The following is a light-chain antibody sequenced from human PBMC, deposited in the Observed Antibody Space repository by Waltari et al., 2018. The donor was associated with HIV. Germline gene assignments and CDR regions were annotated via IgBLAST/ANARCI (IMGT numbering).Light chain of an antibody. Sequence: PPSVSASPGQTARITCSGDALPKQYVYWYQQRPGQAPVLVIYKDNERPSGIPERFSGSSSGTTVTLTISGVQAEDEADYYCQSVESSGSRVFGGGTKLTVL. J-gene: IGLJ3*02. CDR2: KDN. V-gene: IGLV3-25*03. CDR3: QSVESSGSRV. CDR1: ALPKQY.